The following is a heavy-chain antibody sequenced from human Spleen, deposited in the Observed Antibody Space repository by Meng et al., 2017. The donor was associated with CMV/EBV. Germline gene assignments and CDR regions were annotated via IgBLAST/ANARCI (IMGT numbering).Heavy chain of an antibody. D-gene: IGHD2-8*01. CDR1: GFTFASYT. J-gene: IGHJ6*01. CDR2: ISSSSSYM. Sequence: GVSLKISCAASGFTFASYTMTWVRQSPGKGLEWVSSISSSSSYMFYKDSVRGRFTISRDNAKKSVFLQMNNLRAGDTGIYYCARVLEDVVVIVPNYYYGMDVWGQGTTVTVSS. V-gene: IGHV3-21*01. CDR3: ARVLEDVVVIVPNYYYGMDV.